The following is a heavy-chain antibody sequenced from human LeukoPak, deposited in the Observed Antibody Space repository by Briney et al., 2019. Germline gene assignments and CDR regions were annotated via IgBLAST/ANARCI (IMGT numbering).Heavy chain of an antibody. D-gene: IGHD7-27*01. CDR3: ARADWGSIDY. Sequence: QPGESLRLSCAASGFTFSHYWMAWVRQAPGKGLEWVAIIRPDANDGSYVDSVKSRFTISRDNAKNSLYLQLNSLRAEDTAVYFCARADWGSIDYWGQGALVTVSS. CDR1: GFTFSHYW. V-gene: IGHV3-7*01. J-gene: IGHJ4*02. CDR2: IRPDANDG.